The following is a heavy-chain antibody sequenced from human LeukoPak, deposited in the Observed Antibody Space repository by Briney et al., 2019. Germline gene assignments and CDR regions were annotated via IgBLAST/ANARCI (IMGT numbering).Heavy chain of an antibody. J-gene: IGHJ4*02. Sequence: SETLSLTCTVSGGSISSNNYYWSWIRQHPGKGLEWIGYIYYSGSTNYNPSLKSRVTISVDTSKNQFSLKLSSVTAADTAVYYCATIAARLYTVDYWSQGTLVTVSS. CDR3: ATIAARLYTVDY. CDR2: IYYSGST. CDR1: GGSISSNNYY. D-gene: IGHD6-6*01. V-gene: IGHV4-61*01.